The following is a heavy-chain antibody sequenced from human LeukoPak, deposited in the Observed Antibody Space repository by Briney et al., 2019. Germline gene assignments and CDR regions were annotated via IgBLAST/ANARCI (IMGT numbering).Heavy chain of an antibody. J-gene: IGHJ4*02. CDR3: AREEVLLWFGEKGLDY. CDR1: GYTFTGYY. CDR2: INPNSGGT. Sequence: ASVKVSCKASGYTFTGYYMHWVRQAPGQGLEWMGWINPNSGGTNYAQKFQGRATMTRDTSISTAYIELSRLRSDDTAVYYCAREEVLLWFGEKGLDYWGQGTLVTVSS. V-gene: IGHV1-2*02. D-gene: IGHD3-10*01.